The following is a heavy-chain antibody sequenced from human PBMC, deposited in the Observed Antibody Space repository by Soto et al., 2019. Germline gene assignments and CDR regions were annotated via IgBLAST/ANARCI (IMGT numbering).Heavy chain of an antibody. V-gene: IGHV3-30-3*01. CDR3: ARDRNSSCSPSLDH. D-gene: IGHD3-22*01. CDR1: GSTFSNYA. Sequence: XESLRLSGTASGSTFSNYAIHWVRQAPGKGLEWVAVISYDGSKKYADSVKGRFTISRDDSKKTLYLQMKSLRTEDTAVYYCARDRNSSCSPSLDHWGQGTLVTVSS. CDR2: ISYDGSKK. J-gene: IGHJ4*02.